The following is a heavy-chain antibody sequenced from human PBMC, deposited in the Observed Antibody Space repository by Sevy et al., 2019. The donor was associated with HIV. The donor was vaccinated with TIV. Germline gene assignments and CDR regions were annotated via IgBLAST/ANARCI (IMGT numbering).Heavy chain of an antibody. CDR3: TTDPRIRGDSSGYYFNY. CDR2: IKSKTDGGTT. V-gene: IGHV3-15*01. CDR1: GFTFSNAW. D-gene: IGHD3-22*01. J-gene: IGHJ4*02. Sequence: GGSLRLSCAASGFTFSNAWMSWVRQAPGKGLEWVGRIKSKTDGGTTDYAAPVKGRFTISRDDSKNTLYLQMNSLKTEDTAVYYCTTDPRIRGDSSGYYFNYWGQGTLVTVSS.